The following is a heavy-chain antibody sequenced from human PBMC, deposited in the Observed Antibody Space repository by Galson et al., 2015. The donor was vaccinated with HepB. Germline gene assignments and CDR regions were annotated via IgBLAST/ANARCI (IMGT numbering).Heavy chain of an antibody. V-gene: IGHV3-33*01. J-gene: IGHJ3*02. D-gene: IGHD2-2*01. CDR2: IWYDGSNK. Sequence: SLRLSCAASGFTFSSYGMHWVRQASGKGLEWVAVIWYDGSNKYYADSVKGRFTISRDNSKNTLYLQVNSLRAEDTAVYYCARGTYRDAFDIWGQGTMVTVSS. CDR3: ARGTYRDAFDI. CDR1: GFTFSSYG.